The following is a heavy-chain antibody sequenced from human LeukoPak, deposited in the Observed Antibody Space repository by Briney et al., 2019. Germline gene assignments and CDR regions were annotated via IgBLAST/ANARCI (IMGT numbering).Heavy chain of an antibody. CDR2: IVVGSGNT. D-gene: IGHD2-15*01. Sequence: SVKVSCKASGFTFTSSAMQWVRQARGQRLEWIGWIVVGSGNTNYAQKFQERATITRDMSTSTAYMELSSLRSEDTAVYYCAAGWVCSGGSCYYYFDYWGQGTLVTVSS. V-gene: IGHV1-58*02. CDR3: AAGWVCSGGSCYYYFDY. J-gene: IGHJ4*02. CDR1: GFTFTSSA.